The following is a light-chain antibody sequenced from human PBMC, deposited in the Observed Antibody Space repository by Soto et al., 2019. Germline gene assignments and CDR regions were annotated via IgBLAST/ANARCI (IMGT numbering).Light chain of an antibody. CDR3: CSYAGSSTFLYV. CDR1: SSDVGSYNL. V-gene: IGLV2-23*02. Sequence: QSALTQPACVSGSPGQSITISCTGTSSDVGSYNLVSWYQQHPGKAPKLMIYEVSKRPSGVSNRFSGSKSGNTASLTISGLQAEDEADYYCCSYAGSSTFLYVFGSGTKVSVL. CDR2: EVS. J-gene: IGLJ1*01.